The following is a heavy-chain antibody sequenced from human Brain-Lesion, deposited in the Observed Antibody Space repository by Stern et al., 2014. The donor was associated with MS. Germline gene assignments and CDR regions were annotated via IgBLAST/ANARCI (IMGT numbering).Heavy chain of an antibody. CDR1: GYIFTGYY. J-gene: IGHJ6*02. V-gene: IGHV1-2*02. D-gene: IGHD3-3*01. CDR3: ARDQRGITIFGVVTDYYYLGMDV. CDR2: INPNTGGT. Sequence: QVQLMQSGAEVKKPGASVKVSCKTSGYIFTGYYIHWVRKAPGQGLEWMAWINPNTGGTKYAQKFQGRVTMSRDTSISTAYVELSSLTSDDTAVYYCARDQRGITIFGVVTDYYYLGMDVWGQGTTVTVSS.